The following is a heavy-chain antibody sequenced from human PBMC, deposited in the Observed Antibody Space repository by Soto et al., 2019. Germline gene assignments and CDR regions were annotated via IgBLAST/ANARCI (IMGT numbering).Heavy chain of an antibody. V-gene: IGHV4-59*01. CDR3: ARDSYYDSSGPTLPDAFDI. CDR1: GGSIISYY. Sequence: SETLSLTCTVSGGSIISYYWSWIRQPPWKGLEWIGYIYYSGSTNYNPSLKSRVTISVDTSKNQFSLKLSSVTAADTAVYYCARDSYYDSSGPTLPDAFDIWGQGTMVTVS. CDR2: IYYSGST. D-gene: IGHD3-22*01. J-gene: IGHJ3*02.